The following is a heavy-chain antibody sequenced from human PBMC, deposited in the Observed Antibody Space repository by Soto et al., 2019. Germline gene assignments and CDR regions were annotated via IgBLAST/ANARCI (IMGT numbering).Heavy chain of an antibody. Sequence: GGSLRLSCAAFAFTFSTNSMAWVRQTPGKGLQWVSGLSVAGDRTFYVVSVKGRFTISSDTSNTVVYLEMNSMRAADTAVYFCAKWDGYGDSWGEGTLVTV. V-gene: IGHV3-23*01. CDR2: LSVAGDRT. J-gene: IGHJ5*01. CDR1: AFTFSTNS. CDR3: AKWDGYGDS. D-gene: IGHD5-12*01.